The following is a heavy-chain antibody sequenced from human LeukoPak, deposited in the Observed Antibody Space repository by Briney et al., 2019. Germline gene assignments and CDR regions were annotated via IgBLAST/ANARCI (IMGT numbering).Heavy chain of an antibody. CDR1: GGSISSHY. D-gene: IGHD2-15*01. J-gene: IGHJ6*03. CDR3: GRDDLVGYLSYYYMDF. Sequence: PSETLSLTCTVSGGSISSHYWTWIRQSPVKGLEWIGDISNSGSTRYNPSLNSRVTISIDTSKNQFSLKLSSVTAADTAVYYCGRDDLVGYLSYYYMDFWGKGTTVTVSS. CDR2: ISNSGST. V-gene: IGHV4-59*11.